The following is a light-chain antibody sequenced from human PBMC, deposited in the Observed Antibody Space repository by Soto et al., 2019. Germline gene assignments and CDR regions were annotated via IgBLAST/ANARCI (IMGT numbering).Light chain of an antibody. J-gene: IGKJ2*01. CDR3: QHDNNWPAYT. CDR1: QTVGSN. Sequence: EIVMTQSPATLSVSPGERATLSCRASQTVGSNLAWYQQRPGQAPRLLIYGVSTRATSIPARLTGSGSGTDFTLAISSLQSEDFAVYYCQHDNNWPAYTFGLGTKLEIK. V-gene: IGKV3-15*01. CDR2: GVS.